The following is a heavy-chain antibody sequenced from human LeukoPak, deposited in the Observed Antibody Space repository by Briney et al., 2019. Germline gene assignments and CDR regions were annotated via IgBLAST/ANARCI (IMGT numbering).Heavy chain of an antibody. V-gene: IGHV3-74*01. CDR3: ARAFGSGSQVINYFDF. Sequence: PGGSLRLSFAASGFTFITYWMHWVRQAPGKGLVWVSSNSDGSTTTYADSVKGRFTISRDNAKNMVYLQMNSLRAEDTAVYYCARAFGSGSQVINYFDFWGQGTLVTVSS. CDR2: NSDGSTT. J-gene: IGHJ4*02. CDR1: GFTFITYW. D-gene: IGHD3-10*01.